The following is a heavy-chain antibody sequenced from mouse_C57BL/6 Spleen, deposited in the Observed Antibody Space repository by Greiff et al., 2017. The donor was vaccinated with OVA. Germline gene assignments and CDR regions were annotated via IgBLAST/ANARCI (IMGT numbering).Heavy chain of an antibody. CDR3: ARSGVNWEDFDY. D-gene: IGHD4-1*01. Sequence: QVQLQQPGTELVKPGASVKLSCKASGYTFTSYWMHWVKQRPGQGLEWIGNINPSNGGTNYNEKFKSKATLTVDKSSSTAYMQLSSLTSEDSAGYYWARSGVNWEDFDYWGQGTTLTVSS. J-gene: IGHJ2*01. CDR1: GYTFTSYW. V-gene: IGHV1-53*01. CDR2: INPSNGGT.